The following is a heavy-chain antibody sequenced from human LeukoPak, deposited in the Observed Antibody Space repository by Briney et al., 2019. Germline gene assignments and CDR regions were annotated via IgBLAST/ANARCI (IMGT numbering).Heavy chain of an antibody. Sequence: PGRSLRLSCTASGFTFGDYAMSWVRQAPGKGLEWVGFIRSKAYGGTTEYAASVKGRFTISRDDSKSIAYLQMNSLKTEETAVYYCTRHSSAWAFDYWGQGTLVTVSS. CDR1: GFTFGDYA. V-gene: IGHV3-49*04. J-gene: IGHJ4*02. CDR3: TRHSSAWAFDY. CDR2: IRSKAYGGTT. D-gene: IGHD6-19*01.